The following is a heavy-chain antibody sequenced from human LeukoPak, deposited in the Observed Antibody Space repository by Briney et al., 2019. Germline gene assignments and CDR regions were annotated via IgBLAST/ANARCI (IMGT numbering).Heavy chain of an antibody. J-gene: IGHJ5*02. CDR1: GYTFTNYY. CDR3: ARSGLIFGLVIETHFHP. V-gene: IGHV1-46*01. CDR2: INPSGGVT. D-gene: IGHD3/OR15-3a*01. Sequence: ASVKVSCKASGYTFTNYYMHWVRQAPGQGLEWMGIINPSGGVTSYAQKFQGRVTVTTDTSTSTAYMGLSSLRSWDPAGYYWARSGLIFGLVIETHFHPWGEGTLVRVSS.